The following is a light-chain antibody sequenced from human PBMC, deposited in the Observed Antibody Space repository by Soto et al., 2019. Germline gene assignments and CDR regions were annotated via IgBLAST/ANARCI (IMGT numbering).Light chain of an antibody. Sequence: IVMTQSPDSLAVSLGESATINCKSSQSVLYSSNSKNFLAWYQQKPGQPPKLLVYWASTRESGVPDRFSGSGSGTDFTLTISSLQAEDVAVYYCQQYYATPWTFGQGTKVDIX. CDR1: QSVLYSSNSKNF. J-gene: IGKJ1*01. CDR3: QQYYATPWT. CDR2: WAS. V-gene: IGKV4-1*01.